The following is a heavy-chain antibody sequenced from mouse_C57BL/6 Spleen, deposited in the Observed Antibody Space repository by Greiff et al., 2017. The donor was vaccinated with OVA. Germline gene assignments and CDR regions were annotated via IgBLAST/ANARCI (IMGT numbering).Heavy chain of an antibody. D-gene: IGHD4-1*01. V-gene: IGHV1-64*01. CDR3: AREGNWSYYFDY. J-gene: IGHJ2*01. CDR2: IHPNSGST. Sequence: QVQLKQPGAELVKPGASVKLSCKASGYTFTSYWMHWVKQRPGQGLEWIGMIHPNSGSTNYNEKFKSKATLTVDKSSSTAYMQLSSLTSEDSAVYYCAREGNWSYYFDYWGQGTTLTVSS. CDR1: GYTFTSYW.